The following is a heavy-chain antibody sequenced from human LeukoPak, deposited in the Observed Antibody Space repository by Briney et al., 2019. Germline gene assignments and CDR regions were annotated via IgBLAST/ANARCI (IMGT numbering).Heavy chain of an antibody. CDR2: IYYSGST. Sequence: SQTLSLTCTVSGGSISSGGYYWSWIRQHPGKGLEWIGYIYYSGSTCYNPSLKSRVTISVDTSNNQFSLKLGSVTAADTDVYYCARDGVRGGNGFDYWGQGTLVTVSS. CDR1: GGSISSGGYY. J-gene: IGHJ4*02. D-gene: IGHD2-8*01. CDR3: ARDGVRGGNGFDY. V-gene: IGHV4-31*03.